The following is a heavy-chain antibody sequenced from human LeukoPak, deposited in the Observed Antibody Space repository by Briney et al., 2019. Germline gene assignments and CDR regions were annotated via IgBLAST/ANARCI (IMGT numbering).Heavy chain of an antibody. J-gene: IGHJ4*02. Sequence: SETLSLTCTVSGGSISNYYWSWIRQPPGKGLEWIGFIYKSETTSYSPSLQSRVTISVDTSKSQFSLKLSSVTAADTAVYYCARGVGYSYGLDYWGLGTLVIVSS. D-gene: IGHD5-18*01. CDR1: GGSISNYY. CDR3: ARGVGYSYGLDY. CDR2: IYKSETT. V-gene: IGHV4-59*01.